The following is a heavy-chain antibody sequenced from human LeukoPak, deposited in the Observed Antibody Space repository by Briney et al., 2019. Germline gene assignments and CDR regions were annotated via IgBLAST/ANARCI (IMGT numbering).Heavy chain of an antibody. D-gene: IGHD6-19*01. J-gene: IGHJ3*02. V-gene: IGHV1-2*06. CDR2: INPDAGDT. Sequence: ASVKVSCKASGYSFTDYFLYWVRQAPGQGLEWMGRINPDAGDTNYVQTFQGRITMTRDTSISTAYMELSSLKSDDTAVYYCARLSTATRHWLAASDIWGQGTVVTVSS. CDR3: ARLSTATRHWLAASDI. CDR1: GYSFTDYF.